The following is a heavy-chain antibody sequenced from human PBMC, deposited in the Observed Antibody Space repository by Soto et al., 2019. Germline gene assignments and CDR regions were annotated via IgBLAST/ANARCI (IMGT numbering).Heavy chain of an antibody. CDR3: VKEIAAAQ. CDR1: GFTFSNYW. CDR2: INKDGSQT. J-gene: IGHJ4*02. Sequence: EVQLVESGGALVQPGGSLRLTCATSGFTFSNYWMTWVRQAPGKGLEWVANINKDGSQTSFVDSVKGRFTIFRDNAKSSLYLQMNSLRAEDTAKYYCVKEIAAAQWGQGTLVTVSS. V-gene: IGHV3-7*01. D-gene: IGHD6-25*01.